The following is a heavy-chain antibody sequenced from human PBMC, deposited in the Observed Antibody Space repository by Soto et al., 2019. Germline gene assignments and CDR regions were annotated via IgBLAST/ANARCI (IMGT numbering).Heavy chain of an antibody. CDR1: GFTFRTYG. J-gene: IGHJ4*02. CDR2: VTHDGSKT. CDR3: AKVGDVYNSFFDY. V-gene: IGHV3-30*18. D-gene: IGHD1-26*01. Sequence: GSLRLSCAASGFTFRTYGMHWVRQAPGKGLEWVAAVTHDGSKTYYGDSVKGRFTISRDNSRNTLFLQMNSLRIEDTAVYYCAKVGDVYNSFFDYWGQGTLVTVSS.